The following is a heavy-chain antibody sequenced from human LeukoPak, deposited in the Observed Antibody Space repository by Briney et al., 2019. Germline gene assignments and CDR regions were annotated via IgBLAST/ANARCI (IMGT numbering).Heavy chain of an antibody. J-gene: IGHJ4*02. D-gene: IGHD6-13*01. CDR3: ARGKAAAGFFNVIFDY. CDR2: IYNSGST. Sequence: KPSETLSLTCTVSGGSISSGGYYWRWIRQHPGKGLDWIGYIYNSGSTYYNPSLRSRVTISLDTSKNQFSLKLSSVTAADTAVFYCARGKAAAGFFNVIFDYWGQGTLAPVSS. CDR1: GGSISSGGYY. V-gene: IGHV4-31*03.